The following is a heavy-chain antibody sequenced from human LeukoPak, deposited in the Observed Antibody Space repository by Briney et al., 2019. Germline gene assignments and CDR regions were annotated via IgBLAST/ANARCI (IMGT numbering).Heavy chain of an antibody. J-gene: IGHJ4*02. CDR3: AKADDFWSDFDY. CDR2: IGDSGANA. CDR1: GFTFSIYA. Sequence: GGSLRLSCAVSGFTFSIYAMSWVRQAPGKGLEWVSGIGDSGANAYYVDSVKGRFTISRDNSRNTLFLQINSLRSEDTSLYFCAKADDFWSDFDYWGQGTLVTVSS. D-gene: IGHD3-3*01. V-gene: IGHV3-23*01.